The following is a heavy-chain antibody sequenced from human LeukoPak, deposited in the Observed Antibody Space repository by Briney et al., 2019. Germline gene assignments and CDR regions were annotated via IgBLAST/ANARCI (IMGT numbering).Heavy chain of an antibody. J-gene: IGHJ6*02. Sequence: ASVKVSCKASGYTFTGYYMHWVRQAPGQGLEWMGWINPNRGGTNYAQKFQGRVTMTRDTSISTAYMELSRLRSDDTAVYYCARGNDFWSGYYPSFWYYYGMDVWGQGTTVTVSS. CDR2: INPNRGGT. V-gene: IGHV1-2*02. D-gene: IGHD3-3*01. CDR3: ARGNDFWSGYYPSFWYYYGMDV. CDR1: GYTFTGYY.